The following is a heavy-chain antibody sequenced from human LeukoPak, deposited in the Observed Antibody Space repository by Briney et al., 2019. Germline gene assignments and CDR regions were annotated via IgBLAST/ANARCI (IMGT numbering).Heavy chain of an antibody. CDR3: TTYCSGGSCSTKGY. D-gene: IGHD2-15*01. V-gene: IGHV3-15*01. CDR1: GFTFSNAW. Sequence: GGSLRLSCAASGFTFSNAWMSWVRQAPGKGLEWVGRIKSKTDGGTTDYAAPVKGRFSISRDDSKNTLYLQMNSLKTEDTAVYYCTTYCSGGSCSTKGYWGQGTLVTVSS. J-gene: IGHJ4*02. CDR2: IKSKTDGGTT.